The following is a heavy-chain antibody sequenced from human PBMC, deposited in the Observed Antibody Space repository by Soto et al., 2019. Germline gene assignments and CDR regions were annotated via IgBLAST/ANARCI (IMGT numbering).Heavy chain of an antibody. V-gene: IGHV3-21*01. J-gene: IGHJ3*02. CDR3: VREWEYDISTGRDAFDI. D-gene: IGHD3-9*01. CDR2: ISSSSSYI. Sequence: GGSLRLSCAASGFTFSSYSMNWVRQAPGKGLEWVSSISSSSSYIYYADSVKGRFTISRDNAKNSLYLQMNSLRAEDTAVYYCVREWEYDISTGRDAFDIWGQGTMVTVSS. CDR1: GFTFSSYS.